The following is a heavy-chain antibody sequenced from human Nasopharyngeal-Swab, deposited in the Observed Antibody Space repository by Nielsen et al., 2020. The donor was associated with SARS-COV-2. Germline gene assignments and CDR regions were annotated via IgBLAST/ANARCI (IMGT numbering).Heavy chain of an antibody. Sequence: WIRQPPGKGLEWIGVIYYSGSTYYNPSLKSRVTISVDTSKNQFSLKLSSVTAADTAVYYCARHEGHEDYFDYWGQGTLVTVSS. CDR3: ARHEGHEDYFDY. J-gene: IGHJ4*02. V-gene: IGHV4-39*01. CDR2: IYYSGST.